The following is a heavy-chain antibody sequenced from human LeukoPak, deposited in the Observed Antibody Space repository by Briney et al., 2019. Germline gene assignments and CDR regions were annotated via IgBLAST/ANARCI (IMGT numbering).Heavy chain of an antibody. CDR1: GGSISGYY. CDR2: IYTSGST. Sequence: SETLSLTCSVSGGSISGYYWSWVRQPPGKGLEWIGYIYTSGSTNYNPSLKSRVTISVDTSKNQFSLKLSSVTAADAAVYYCATTTTIASWFDPWGQGTLVTVSS. CDR3: ATTTTIASWFDP. V-gene: IGHV4-4*09. D-gene: IGHD2-21*01. J-gene: IGHJ5*02.